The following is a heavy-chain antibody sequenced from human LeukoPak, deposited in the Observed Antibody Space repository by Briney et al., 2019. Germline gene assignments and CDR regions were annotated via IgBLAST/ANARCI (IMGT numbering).Heavy chain of an antibody. Sequence: ASVKVSCRASGYTFTSYGINWVRQAPGQGLEWMGWISPYNGNTNYAQRLQGRVTMTTDTSTSTTYMELRSLRSDDTAVYYCAREAGETYYYDSSGYNWFDPWGQGTLVTVSS. V-gene: IGHV1-18*01. CDR1: GYTFTSYG. J-gene: IGHJ5*02. D-gene: IGHD3-22*01. CDR2: ISPYNGNT. CDR3: AREAGETYYYDSSGYNWFDP.